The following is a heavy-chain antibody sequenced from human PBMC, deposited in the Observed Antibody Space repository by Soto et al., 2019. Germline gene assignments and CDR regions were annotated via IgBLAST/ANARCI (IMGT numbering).Heavy chain of an antibody. CDR3: ARPGGAHQQNYFDP. J-gene: IGHJ5*02. CDR2: IYPGDSDT. D-gene: IGHD1-7*01. CDR1: GDSLTSYW. Sequence: GESLRISWKGSGDSLTSYWIAWVRQMPGKGLEWMGSIYPGDSDTKYSPSFQGQVTISVDKSISTAYLQWSSLKASDTGMYYCARPGGAHQQNYFDPWGQGTLVTVSS. V-gene: IGHV5-51*01.